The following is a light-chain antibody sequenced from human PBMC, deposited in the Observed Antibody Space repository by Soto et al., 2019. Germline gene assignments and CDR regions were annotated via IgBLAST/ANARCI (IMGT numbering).Light chain of an antibody. CDR3: LLSYSGPYL. J-gene: IGLJ1*01. CDR2: STT. V-gene: IGLV7-43*01. CDR1: TGPVTSGFY. Sequence: QAVVTQEPSLTVSPGGTVTLTCASSTGPVTSGFYPHWVQQKPGQEPRTLIYSTTNKHSWTPARFSGSLLGGKAALALTGVHPEDEADYCFLLSYSGPYLFGAGIKVAGL.